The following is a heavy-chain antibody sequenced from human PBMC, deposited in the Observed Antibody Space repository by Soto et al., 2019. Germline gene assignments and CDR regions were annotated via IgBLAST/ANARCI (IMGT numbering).Heavy chain of an antibody. CDR2: IHYSGNT. J-gene: IGHJ4*02. V-gene: IGHV4-59*08. CDR1: GGSISNYY. CDR3: ARGHYDFWSGYFATIDY. Sequence: SETLSLTCTVAGGSISNYYWSWIRQPPGKGLEWIGYIHYSGNTKYNPSLKSRVTISADTSKNQFSLKLSSVTAADTAVYYCARGHYDFWSGYFATIDYWGQGSLVTVSS. D-gene: IGHD3-3*01.